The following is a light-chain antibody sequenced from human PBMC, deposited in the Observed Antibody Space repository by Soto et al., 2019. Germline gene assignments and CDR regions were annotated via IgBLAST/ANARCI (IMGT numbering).Light chain of an antibody. J-gene: IGLJ3*02. CDR2: GNS. V-gene: IGLV1-40*01. Sequence: QSVLTQPPSVSGAPGQRVTISCTGSSSNIGAGYDVHWYQQLPGTAPKLLIYGNSNRPSGVPDRFSGSKSGTSASLAITGPPGGDEACFLRPSFDSSLSGSVFGGGTKLTVL. CDR1: SSNIGAGYD. CDR3: PSFDSSLSGSV.